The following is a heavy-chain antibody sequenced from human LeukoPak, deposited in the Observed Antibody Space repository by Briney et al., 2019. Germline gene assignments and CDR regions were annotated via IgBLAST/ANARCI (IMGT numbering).Heavy chain of an antibody. CDR2: IYPGDADT. CDR3: ARSADDPGYSSGWYYFDY. D-gene: IGHD6-19*01. V-gene: IGHV5-51*01. CDR1: GYSFTSYW. J-gene: IGHJ4*02. Sequence: GEALKISCKGSGYSFTSYWIGWVRQMPGKGPEWRGIIYPGDADTRYSPSFQGQVTISADKSISPAYLQWSSLKASETAMYYCARSADDPGYSSGWYYFDYWGQGTLVPVSS.